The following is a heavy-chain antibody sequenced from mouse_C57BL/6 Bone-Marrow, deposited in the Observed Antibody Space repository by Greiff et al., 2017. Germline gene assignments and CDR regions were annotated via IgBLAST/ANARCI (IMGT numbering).Heavy chain of an antibody. J-gene: IGHJ2*01. CDR3: ARERVLRRNYIDY. D-gene: IGHD1-1*01. V-gene: IGHV1-69*01. CDR1: GYTFTSYW. Sequence: QVQLQQPGAELVMPGASVKLSCKASGYTFTSYWMHWVKQRPGPGLEWIGEIDPSDSYTTSNPKFQGKSPLTVDKSSSTAYMQLSSLTSEDSAGYYGARERVLRRNYIDYGGQGTTRTVAS. CDR2: IDPSDSYT.